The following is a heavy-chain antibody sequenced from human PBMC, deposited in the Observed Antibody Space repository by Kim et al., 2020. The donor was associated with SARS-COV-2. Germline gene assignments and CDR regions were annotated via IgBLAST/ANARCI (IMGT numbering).Heavy chain of an antibody. CDR3: SRGYGDYGRGFDY. Sequence: SETLSRTCTVSGGSISSYYWSWIRQPPGKGLEWIGYIYYSGSTNYNPSLKSRVTISVDTSKNQFSLKLSSVTAADTAVYYCSRGYGDYGRGFDYWGQGTL. CDR1: GGSISSYY. CDR2: IYYSGST. V-gene: IGHV4-59*01. D-gene: IGHD4-17*01. J-gene: IGHJ4*02.